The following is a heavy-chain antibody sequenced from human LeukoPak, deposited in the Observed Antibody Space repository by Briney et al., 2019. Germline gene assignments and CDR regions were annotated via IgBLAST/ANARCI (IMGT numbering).Heavy chain of an antibody. CDR2: IIASGGGT. Sequence: PGGSLRLSCAASGFTFSAYAMTWVRQAPGKGLEWVSTIIASGGGTYYADSVKGRFTISRDNSKNTLYLQMNSLRADDTAVYYCAQGALNPLYWGQGTLVTVSS. V-gene: IGHV3-23*01. D-gene: IGHD1-14*01. CDR1: GFTFSAYA. J-gene: IGHJ4*02. CDR3: AQGALNPLY.